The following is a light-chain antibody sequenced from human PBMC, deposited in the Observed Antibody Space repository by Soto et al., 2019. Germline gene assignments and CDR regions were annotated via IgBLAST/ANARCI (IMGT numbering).Light chain of an antibody. CDR1: QSINKY. CDR2: AAS. CDR3: QQSYDSPLT. Sequence: DIQMTQSPSSLSASVGDGVTITCRASQSINKYLNWYRQKPGKAPELLIYAASSLQNGVPSTFSGSGSGTDFTLTISSLQPEDFATYYCQQSYDSPLTFGGGTKVEIK. J-gene: IGKJ4*01. V-gene: IGKV1-39*01.